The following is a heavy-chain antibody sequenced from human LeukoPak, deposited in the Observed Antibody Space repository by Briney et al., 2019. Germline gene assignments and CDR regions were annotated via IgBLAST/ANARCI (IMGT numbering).Heavy chain of an antibody. D-gene: IGHD2-15*01. CDR1: GYTFTSYY. J-gene: IGHJ5*02. V-gene: IGHV1-46*01. CDR3: ARGFICSGGTCYSGFWFDP. Sequence: PWASVKVSCKASGYTFTSYYMHWVREAPGQGLEWMGIINPSGGSTSYAQKFQGRVTMTRDMSTSTVYMELSSLRSEDTAVYYCARGFICSGGTCYSGFWFDPWGQGTLVTVSS. CDR2: INPSGGST.